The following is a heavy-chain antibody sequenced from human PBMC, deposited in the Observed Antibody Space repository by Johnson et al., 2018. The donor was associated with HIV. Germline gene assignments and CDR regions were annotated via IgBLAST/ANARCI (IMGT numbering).Heavy chain of an antibody. CDR2: ISYDGSNK. V-gene: IGHV3-30*19. CDR1: GFTFSSYG. D-gene: IGHD3-10*01. J-gene: IGHJ3*02. CDR3: AKDSPGEGDAFDI. Sequence: QVQLVESGGGVVQPGRSLRLSCAASGFTFSSYGMHWVRQAPGKGLEWVAVISYDGSNKYYADSVKGRFTISRDNSKNTLYLQMNSLRAEDTAVYYCAKDSPGEGDAFDIWGQGTMVTVSS.